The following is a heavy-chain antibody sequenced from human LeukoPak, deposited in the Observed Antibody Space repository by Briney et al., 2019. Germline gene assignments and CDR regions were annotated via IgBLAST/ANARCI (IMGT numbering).Heavy chain of an antibody. CDR1: GLTVSSNY. V-gene: IGHV3-53*01. Sequence: PGGSLRLSCAASGLTVSSNYMSWVRQAPGKGLEWVSVIYSGGSTYYADSVKGRFTISRDNSKNTLYLQMNSLRAEDTAVYYCARERWGRYFDYWGQGTLVTVSS. CDR3: ARERWGRYFDY. CDR2: IYSGGST. D-gene: IGHD3-16*01. J-gene: IGHJ4*02.